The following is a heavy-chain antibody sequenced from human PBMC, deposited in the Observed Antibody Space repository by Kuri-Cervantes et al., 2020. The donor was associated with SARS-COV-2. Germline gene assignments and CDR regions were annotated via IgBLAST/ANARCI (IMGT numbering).Heavy chain of an antibody. CDR2: ITSDNTDI. Sequence: GGSLRLSCAASGFTVSSNYMSWVRQAPGKGLEWVSSITSDNTDIYYADSVRGRFTISRDNAKNSLYLQMNSLRAEDTAVYYCAKTVRFLEWLPDYWGQGTLVTVSS. CDR1: GFTVSSNY. J-gene: IGHJ4*02. CDR3: AKTVRFLEWLPDY. V-gene: IGHV3-21*04. D-gene: IGHD3-3*01.